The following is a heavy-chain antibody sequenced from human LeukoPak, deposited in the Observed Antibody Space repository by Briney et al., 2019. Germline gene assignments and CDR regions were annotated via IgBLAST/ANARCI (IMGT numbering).Heavy chain of an antibody. CDR3: ARQGSSTTSWQTIDY. V-gene: IGHV5-51*01. J-gene: IGHJ4*02. D-gene: IGHD2-2*01. CDR1: GYRFTDHW. CDR2: INPVDSET. Sequence: GESLKISCKGSGYRFTDHWIAWVRQMPGKGLECMGIINPVDSETRYSPSFQGQVTISVDKSITTASLQWSSLRASDTALYYCARQGSSTTSWQTIDYWGQGTLVSVSS.